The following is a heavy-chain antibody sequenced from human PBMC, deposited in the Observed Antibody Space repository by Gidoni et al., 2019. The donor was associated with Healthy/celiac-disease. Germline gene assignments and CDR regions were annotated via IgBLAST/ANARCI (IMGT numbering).Heavy chain of an antibody. Sequence: SGFTFSSYWMSWVRQAPGKGLEWVANIKQDGSEKYYVDSVKGRFTISRDNAKNSLYLQMNSLRAEDTAVYYCARGRTADYWGQGTLVTVSS. J-gene: IGHJ4*02. CDR2: IKQDGSEK. CDR1: GFTFSSYW. D-gene: IGHD2-21*02. CDR3: ARGRTADY. V-gene: IGHV3-7*03.